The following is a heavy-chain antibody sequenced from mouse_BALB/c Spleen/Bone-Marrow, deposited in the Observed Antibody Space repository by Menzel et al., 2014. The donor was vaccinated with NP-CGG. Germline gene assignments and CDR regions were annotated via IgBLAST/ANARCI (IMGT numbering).Heavy chain of an antibody. V-gene: IGHV1-4*01. J-gene: IGHJ3*01. D-gene: IGHD4-1*02. CDR1: GYTFTSYT. CDR3: ARWANWYGFAY. CDR2: INPSSGYT. Sequence: QVQLQQSGAELARPGASVKMSSKASGYTFTSYTMRWVKQRPGQGLEWIGYINPSSGYTNYNQKFKDKATLTADKSSSTAYMQLSSLTSEDSAVYYCARWANWYGFAYWGQGTLVTVSA.